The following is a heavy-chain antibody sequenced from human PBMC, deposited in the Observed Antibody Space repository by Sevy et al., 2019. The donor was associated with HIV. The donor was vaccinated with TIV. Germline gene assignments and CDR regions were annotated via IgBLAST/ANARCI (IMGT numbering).Heavy chain of an antibody. J-gene: IGHJ4*02. V-gene: IGHV3-73*01. Sequence: GGSLRLSCAASGFTFSGSAIHWVRQASGKGLEWVGRIRSESNSHATAYAASVKGRFTISRDDSKNTAYLQMNSLKTEDTAVYYCTRHRLSMVRGIIMAHYFDYWCPGTLVTVSS. D-gene: IGHD3-10*01. CDR3: TRHRLSMVRGIIMAHYFDY. CDR1: GFTFSGSA. CDR2: IRSESNSHAT.